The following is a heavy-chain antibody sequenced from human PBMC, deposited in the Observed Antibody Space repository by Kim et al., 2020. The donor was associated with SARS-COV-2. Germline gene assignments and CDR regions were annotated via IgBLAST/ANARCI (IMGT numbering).Heavy chain of an antibody. V-gene: IGHV3-21*01. Sequence: GGSLRLSCAASGFTFSSYSMNWVRQAPGKGLEWVSSISSSSSYIYYADSVKGRFTISRDNAKNSLYLQMNSLRAEDTAVYYCAKGALAAAILPPLDYWGQGTLVTVSS. J-gene: IGHJ4*02. CDR2: ISSSSSYI. CDR1: GFTFSSYS. CDR3: AKGALAAAILPPLDY. D-gene: IGHD2-2*02.